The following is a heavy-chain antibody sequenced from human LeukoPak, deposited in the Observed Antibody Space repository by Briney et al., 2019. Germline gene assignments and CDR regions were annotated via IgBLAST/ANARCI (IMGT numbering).Heavy chain of an antibody. D-gene: IGHD3-3*01. Sequence: GGSLRLSCAASGFTFSNYAMSWVRQVPGKGLEWVSTISGSGGSTYYADSLKGRFTISRDNSKNTLFLQMNSLRAEDTAIYYCAKDRSAWPTNFDSWGQGTLVTVSA. V-gene: IGHV3-23*01. CDR2: ISGSGGST. CDR1: GFTFSNYA. J-gene: IGHJ4*02. CDR3: AKDRSAWPTNFDS.